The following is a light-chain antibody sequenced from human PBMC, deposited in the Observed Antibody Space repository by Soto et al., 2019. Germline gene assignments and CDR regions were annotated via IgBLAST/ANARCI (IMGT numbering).Light chain of an antibody. CDR1: QSVSSSY. CDR2: GAS. J-gene: IGKJ1*01. Sequence: IVLTQSPGTLSLSPGERATFSCRASQSVSSSYIAWYQQKRGQAPRRLIYGASIRATGIPARFSDSGSGTEFTLTISSLQSEDFAVYYCQQYNNWWTFGQGTKVDIK. CDR3: QQYNNWWT. V-gene: IGKV3D-15*01.